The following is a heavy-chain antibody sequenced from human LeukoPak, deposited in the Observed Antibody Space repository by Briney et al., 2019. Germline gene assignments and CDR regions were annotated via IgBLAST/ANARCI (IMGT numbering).Heavy chain of an antibody. V-gene: IGHV3-7*01. CDR3: VRSSFAGYDY. D-gene: IGHD3-10*01. J-gene: IGHJ4*02. CDR2: IKGDDSER. CDR1: GFTLSSYW. Sequence: PGGSLRLSCAASGFTLSSYWMTWVRQAPGKGLEWVANIKGDDSERNYLDSVKGRFSISRDNAKNSLSLQMNSLRVEDTAVYYCVRSSFAGYDYWGQGALVTVSS.